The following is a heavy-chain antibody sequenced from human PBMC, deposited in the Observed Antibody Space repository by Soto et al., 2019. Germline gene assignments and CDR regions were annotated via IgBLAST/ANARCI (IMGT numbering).Heavy chain of an antibody. CDR2: IYYSGST. V-gene: IGHV4-59*01. J-gene: IGHJ6*02. CDR3: GRWSITMVRGVSYYGMDV. D-gene: IGHD3-10*01. CDR1: GVSISSYY. Sequence: SETLSLTCTVSGVSISSYYWSWIRQPPGKGLEWIGYIYYSGSTNYNPSLKSRVTISVDTSKNQFSLKLSSVTAADTAVYYCGRWSITMVRGVSYYGMDVWGQGTTVTVSS.